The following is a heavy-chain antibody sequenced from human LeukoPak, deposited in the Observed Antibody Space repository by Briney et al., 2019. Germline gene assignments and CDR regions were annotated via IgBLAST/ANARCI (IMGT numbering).Heavy chain of an antibody. Sequence: ASVKVSCKASGYTFPAYYMHWVRQAPGQGLAWMGWINSNSGVTNYAQKFQGWVNMPSDTSVSTAYMELSRLSSDDTAVYYCAKKGPTGNAFDIWGQGTLVTVSS. J-gene: IGHJ3*02. V-gene: IGHV1-2*04. D-gene: IGHD1-14*01. CDR3: AKKGPTGNAFDI. CDR1: GYTFPAYY. CDR2: INSNSGVT.